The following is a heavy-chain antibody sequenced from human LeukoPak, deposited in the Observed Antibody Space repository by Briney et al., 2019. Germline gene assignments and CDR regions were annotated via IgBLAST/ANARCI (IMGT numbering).Heavy chain of an antibody. J-gene: IGHJ4*02. D-gene: IGHD2-15*01. Sequence: PSETLSLTCTVSGYSISSGYYWGWIRQPPGKGLEWIGSIYHSGSTYYNPSLKSRVTISVDTSKNQFSLKLSSVTAADTAVYYCARVGYCSGGSCYIFDYWGQGTLVTVSS. CDR1: GYSISSGYY. CDR3: ARVGYCSGGSCYIFDY. CDR2: IYHSGST. V-gene: IGHV4-38-2*02.